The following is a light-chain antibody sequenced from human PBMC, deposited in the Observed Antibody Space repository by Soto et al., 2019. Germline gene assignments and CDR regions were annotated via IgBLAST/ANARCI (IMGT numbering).Light chain of an antibody. Sequence: DIQMTQSPSSLSASVGDRVTITCRASPGISIYLAWYQQKPGRVPTLLIYAASTLQLGVPSRFSGRGSGTDFNLTIGSLQPEDVATYYCQNYNSAPFTFGPGTKVDIK. V-gene: IGKV1-27*01. CDR3: QNYNSAPFT. CDR2: AAS. CDR1: PGISIY. J-gene: IGKJ3*01.